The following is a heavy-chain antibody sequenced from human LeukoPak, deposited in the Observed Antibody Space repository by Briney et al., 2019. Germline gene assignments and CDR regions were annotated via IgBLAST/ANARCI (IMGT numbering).Heavy chain of an antibody. D-gene: IGHD3-3*01. CDR3: ARGDYDFWSGYYDYYYYGMDV. CDR1: GFTLSSYS. Sequence: GGSLRLSCAASGFTLSSYSMNWVRQAPGKGLEWVSSISSSSSYIYYADSVKGRFTISRDNAKNSLYLQMNSLRAEDTAVYYCARGDYDFWSGYYDYYYYGMDVWGQGTTVTVSS. CDR2: ISSSSSYI. V-gene: IGHV3-21*01. J-gene: IGHJ6*02.